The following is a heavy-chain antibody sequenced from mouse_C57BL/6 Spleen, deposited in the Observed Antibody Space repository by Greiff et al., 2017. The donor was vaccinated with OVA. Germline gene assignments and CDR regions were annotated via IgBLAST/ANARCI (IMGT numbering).Heavy chain of an antibody. CDR3: ARLGDGMDY. CDR2: IDPSDSYT. D-gene: IGHD2-3*01. V-gene: IGHV1-50*01. J-gene: IGHJ4*01. CDR1: GYTFTSYW. Sequence: QVQLQQPGAELVKPGASVKLSCKASGYTFTSYWMQWVKQRPGQGLEWIGEIDPSDSYTNYNQKFKGKATLTVDTPSSTAYMQLSSLTSEDSAVYYCARLGDGMDYWGQGTSVTVSS.